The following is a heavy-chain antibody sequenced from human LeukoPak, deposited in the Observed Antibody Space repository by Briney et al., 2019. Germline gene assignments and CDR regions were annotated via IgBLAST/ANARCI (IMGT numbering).Heavy chain of an antibody. D-gene: IGHD3-22*01. CDR2: ISSSSSYI. J-gene: IGHJ4*02. Sequence: PGGSLRLSCAASGFTFSSYSMNWVRQAPGKGLEWVSPISSSSSYIYYADSVKGRFTISRDNAKNSLYLQMNSLRAEDTAVYYCASELAVYYYDSSGYYQGDYWGQGTLVTVSS. CDR1: GFTFSSYS. V-gene: IGHV3-21*01. CDR3: ASELAVYYYDSSGYYQGDY.